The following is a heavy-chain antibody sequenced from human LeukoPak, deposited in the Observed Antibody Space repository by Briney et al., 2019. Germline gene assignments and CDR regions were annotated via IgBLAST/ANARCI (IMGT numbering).Heavy chain of an antibody. Sequence: GGSLRLSCAASGFSFTTYGMHWVRQAPLKGLEWLAAISYDGRNQNYADSVKGRFTIFRDNSQNTLYLQMNSLRAEDTAVYYCARGEGLRLGELSPPSDYWGQGTLVTVSS. J-gene: IGHJ4*02. CDR2: ISYDGRNQ. D-gene: IGHD3-16*02. V-gene: IGHV3-30*03. CDR1: GFSFTTYG. CDR3: ARGEGLRLGELSPPSDY.